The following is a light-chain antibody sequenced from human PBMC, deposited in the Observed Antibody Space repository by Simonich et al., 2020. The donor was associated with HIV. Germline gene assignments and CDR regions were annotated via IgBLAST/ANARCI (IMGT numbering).Light chain of an antibody. CDR3: SSYTSSSTNWV. CDR2: DVS. J-gene: IGLJ3*02. CDR1: SSDIGDYNY. Sequence: QSALTQPASVSGSPGQSITISCTGTSSDIGDYNYVSWYQQHPGKAPKLMIYDVSDLPSGVSNRFSGSKSGNTASLTISGLLTEDEADYYCSSYTSSSTNWVFGGGTKLTVL. V-gene: IGLV2-14*03.